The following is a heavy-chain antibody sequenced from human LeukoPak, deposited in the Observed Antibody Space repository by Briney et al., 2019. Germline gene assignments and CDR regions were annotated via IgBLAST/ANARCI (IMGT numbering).Heavy chain of an antibody. D-gene: IGHD3-10*01. V-gene: IGHV4-39*07. Sequence: SETLSLTCTVSGGSISSSGYYWGWIRQPPGKGLEWIGSIYYSGSTYYNPSLKSRVTISVDTSKNQFSLKLSSVTAADTAVYYCARASNYYGSGSAYYFDYWGQGTLVTVSS. J-gene: IGHJ4*02. CDR1: GGSISSSGYY. CDR3: ARASNYYGSGSAYYFDY. CDR2: IYYSGST.